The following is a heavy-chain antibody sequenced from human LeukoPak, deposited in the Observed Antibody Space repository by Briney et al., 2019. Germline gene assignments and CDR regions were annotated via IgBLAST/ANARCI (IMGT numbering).Heavy chain of an antibody. CDR2: ISSSGGST. CDR1: GFTFSSYA. CDR3: AKEAAMAPYYSDY. D-gene: IGHD5-18*01. Sequence: GGSLRLSCAASGFTFSSYAMSWVRQAPGKGLEWVSAISSSGGSTFYADSVKGRFTISRDNSRNTLYLQMNSLRAEDTAVYYCAKEAAMAPYYSDYGGQGTLVTVSA. J-gene: IGHJ4*02. V-gene: IGHV3-23*01.